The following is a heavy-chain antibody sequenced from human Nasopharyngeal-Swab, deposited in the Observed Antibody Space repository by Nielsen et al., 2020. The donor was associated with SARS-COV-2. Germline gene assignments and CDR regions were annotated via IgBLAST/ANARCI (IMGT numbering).Heavy chain of an antibody. V-gene: IGHV3-21*01. CDR1: GFTFSSYS. D-gene: IGHD5-12*01. CDR2: ISSSSSYI. J-gene: IGHJ6*02. Sequence: GSLRLSCAASGFTFSSYSMNWVRQAPGKGLEWVSSISSSSSYIYYADSVKGRFTISRDNAKNSLYLQMNSLRAEDTAVYYCARDSAEDIVATPTYYYGMDVWGQGTTVTVSS. CDR3: ARDSAEDIVATPTYYYGMDV.